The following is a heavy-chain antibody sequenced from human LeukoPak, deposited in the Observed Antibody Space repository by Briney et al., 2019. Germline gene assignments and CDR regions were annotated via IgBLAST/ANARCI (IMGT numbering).Heavy chain of an antibody. CDR3: ARWYSSDGVW. CDR2: ITNDGSST. V-gene: IGHV3-74*01. J-gene: IGHJ4*02. D-gene: IGHD6-19*01. Sequence: GGSLRLSCAASGLTFSSHWMHWVRQAPGKGLVWVSRITNDGSSTTYADSVKGRFTISRDNSKNTLYLQMNSLRAEDTAVYYCARWYSSDGVWWGQGTLVTVSS. CDR1: GLTFSSHW.